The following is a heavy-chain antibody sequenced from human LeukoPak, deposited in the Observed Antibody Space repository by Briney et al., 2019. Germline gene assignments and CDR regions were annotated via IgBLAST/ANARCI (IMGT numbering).Heavy chain of an antibody. Sequence: SETLSLTCTVSGGSISSYYWSWIRQPPEKGLEWIGYIYYSGSTNYNPSLKSRVTISVDTSKNQFSLKLSSVTAADTAVYYCARDLYSSSWYGTARGYNWFDPWGQGTLVTVSS. CDR1: GGSISSYY. V-gene: IGHV4-59*01. J-gene: IGHJ5*02. CDR3: ARDLYSSSWYGTARGYNWFDP. CDR2: IYYSGST. D-gene: IGHD6-13*01.